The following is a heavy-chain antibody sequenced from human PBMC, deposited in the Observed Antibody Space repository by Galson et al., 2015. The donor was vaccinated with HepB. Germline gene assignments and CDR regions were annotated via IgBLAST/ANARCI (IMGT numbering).Heavy chain of an antibody. J-gene: IGHJ4*02. CDR2: IRSKAYGGTT. CDR1: GFTFGDYA. Sequence: LRLSCAASGFTFGDYAMSWVRQAPGKGLEWVGFIRSKAYGGTTEYAASVKGRFTISRDDSKSIAYLQMNSLKTEDTAVYYCTRLDYGGNFPYDYWGQGTLVTVSS. V-gene: IGHV3-49*04. CDR3: TRLDYGGNFPYDY. D-gene: IGHD4-23*01.